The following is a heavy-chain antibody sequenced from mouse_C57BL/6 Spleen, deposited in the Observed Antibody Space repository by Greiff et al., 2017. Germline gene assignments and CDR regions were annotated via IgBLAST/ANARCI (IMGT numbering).Heavy chain of an antibody. D-gene: IGHD2-3*01. Sequence: EVQLQQSGPELVKPGASVKISCKASGYTFTDYYMNWVKQSHGKSLEWIGDINPNNGGTSYNQKFKGKATLTVDKSSSTAYMELRSLTSEDSAVYYCAKDMMGYRDFDCWGQGTTLTVSS. J-gene: IGHJ2*01. CDR2: INPNNGGT. CDR1: GYTFTDYY. V-gene: IGHV1-26*01. CDR3: AKDMMGYRDFDC.